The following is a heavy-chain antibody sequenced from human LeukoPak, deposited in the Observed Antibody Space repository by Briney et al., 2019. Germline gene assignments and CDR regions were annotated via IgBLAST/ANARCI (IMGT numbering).Heavy chain of an antibody. CDR1: GFTFSSYN. V-gene: IGHV3-21*01. Sequence: GGSLRLSCAVSGFTFSSYNMNWVRQAPGKGLEWVSSISSSSGYIYYADSVKGRFTISRDNAKNSLYLQMNSLRAEDTAVYYCAREESLQPAAYWGQGTLVTVSS. D-gene: IGHD4-11*01. J-gene: IGHJ4*02. CDR3: AREESLQPAAY. CDR2: ISSSSGYI.